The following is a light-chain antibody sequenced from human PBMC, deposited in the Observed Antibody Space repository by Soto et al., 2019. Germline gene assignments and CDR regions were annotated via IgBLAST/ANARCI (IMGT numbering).Light chain of an antibody. J-gene: IGKJ2*01. Sequence: IQMTQSPSIVSASVGDRVAITCRASQNLGKWLAWYQHKAGKAPKLLIFDASNLQDGVTSRFSGTGSGTEFTLTTSCLQPDDFGSYYCQQYEYSYSFGQGNTVDIK. CDR2: DAS. CDR3: QQYEYSYS. CDR1: QNLGKW. V-gene: IGKV1-5*01.